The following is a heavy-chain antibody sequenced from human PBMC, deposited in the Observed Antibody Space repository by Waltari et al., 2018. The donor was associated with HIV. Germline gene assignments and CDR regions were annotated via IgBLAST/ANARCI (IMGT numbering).Heavy chain of an antibody. V-gene: IGHV3-23*01. CDR3: AKGRDYGGNSPFDY. D-gene: IGHD4-17*01. Sequence: EVQLLESGGGLVQPGGSLRLSCAASGFTFSSSAMTWVRQAPGKGLEWVSTIGPTTYYADSVKGRFTVSRDNSKNTLYLQMNSLRAEDTAVYYCAKGRDYGGNSPFDYWGQGTLLTVSS. J-gene: IGHJ4*02. CDR2: IGPTT. CDR1: GFTFSSSA.